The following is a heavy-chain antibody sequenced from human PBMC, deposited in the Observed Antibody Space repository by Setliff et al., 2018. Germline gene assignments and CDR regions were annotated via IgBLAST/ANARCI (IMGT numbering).Heavy chain of an antibody. D-gene: IGHD6-13*01. CDR3: ARYPGIAAAVYSDY. J-gene: IGHJ4*02. CDR1: GYTFSRYG. V-gene: IGHV1-18*01. Sequence: ASVKVSCKASGYTFSRYGFSWVRQAPGQGLEWMGWIGIYNGDTNYAQKLQGRVTMTTDTSTSTAYMELRSLRPDDTAVYYCARYPGIAAAVYSDYWGQGTLVTVSS. CDR2: IGIYNGDT.